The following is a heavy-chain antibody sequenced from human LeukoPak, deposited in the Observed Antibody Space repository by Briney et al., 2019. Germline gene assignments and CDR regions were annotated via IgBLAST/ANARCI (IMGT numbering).Heavy chain of an antibody. V-gene: IGHV3-21*01. D-gene: IGHD4-17*01. CDR2: ITSSGTYI. J-gene: IGHJ4*02. CDR1: GFTFNNYN. Sequence: PGGSLRLSCAASGFTFNNYNMNWVRQAPGKALEWVSSITSSGTYIFYADSVKGRFTISRDNAKNSLYLQMNSLGPEDTAVYYCARDLTDYGDPFDYWGQGTLVTVSS. CDR3: ARDLTDYGDPFDY.